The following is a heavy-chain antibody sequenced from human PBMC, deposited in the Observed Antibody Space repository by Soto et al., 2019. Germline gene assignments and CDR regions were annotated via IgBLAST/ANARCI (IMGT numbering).Heavy chain of an antibody. D-gene: IGHD3-22*01. CDR2: IYYSGST. V-gene: IGHV4-31*03. CDR1: GGSISSGTYH. J-gene: IGHJ4*02. CDR3: ARVMNYHDTSGDSYFGC. Sequence: QVQLQESGPGLVKPSQTLSLTCTVSGGSISSGTYHWTWIRQHPGKGLEWIGYIYYSGSTYYNPFPKDRVNSSGYTEMSQVALVLRSVTAADTAVYYCARVMNYHDTSGDSYFGCWGQGTLVTVSS.